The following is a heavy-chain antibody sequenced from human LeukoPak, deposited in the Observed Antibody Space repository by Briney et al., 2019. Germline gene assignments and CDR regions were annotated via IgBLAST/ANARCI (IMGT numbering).Heavy chain of an antibody. J-gene: IGHJ5*02. CDR1: GYTFTGYY. V-gene: IGHV1-2*02. D-gene: IGHD4-17*01. Sequence: GASVKVSCKASGYTFTGYYMHWVRQAPGQGLEWMGWINPNSGGTNYAQKFQGRVTMTRDTSISTAYMELSRLRSDDTAVYYCARADYGHYLATWFDPWGQGTLVTVSS. CDR2: INPNSGGT. CDR3: ARADYGHYLATWFDP.